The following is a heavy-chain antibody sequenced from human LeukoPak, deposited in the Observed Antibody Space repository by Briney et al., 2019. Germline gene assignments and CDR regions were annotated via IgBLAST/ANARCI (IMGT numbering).Heavy chain of an antibody. Sequence: SETLSLTCSVSGGSISSSEHYWAWIRQSPGRGLEWIGSVYYSGSSYYSPSLESRISISVDTSKNQFSLKLSSVTAADTAVYFCASERKTYCSGSGSYPETNWFDPWGQGSLVSVSS. CDR3: ASERKTYCSGSGSYPETNWFDP. CDR1: GGSISSSEHY. CDR2: VYYSGSS. J-gene: IGHJ5*02. D-gene: IGHD3-10*01. V-gene: IGHV4-39*01.